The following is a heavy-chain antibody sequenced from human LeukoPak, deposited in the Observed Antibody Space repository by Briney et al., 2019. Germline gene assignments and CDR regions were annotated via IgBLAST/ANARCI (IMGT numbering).Heavy chain of an antibody. CDR2: INPNSGGT. CDR1: GYTFTGYY. CDR3: AREWELRVGFDY. J-gene: IGHJ4*02. V-gene: IGHV1-2*02. Sequence: ASVKVSCKASGYTFTGYYMHWVRQAPGRALEWMGWINPNSGGTNYAQKFQGRVTMTRDTSISTAYMELSRLRSDDTAVYYCAREWELRVGFDYWGQGTLVTVSS. D-gene: IGHD1-26*01.